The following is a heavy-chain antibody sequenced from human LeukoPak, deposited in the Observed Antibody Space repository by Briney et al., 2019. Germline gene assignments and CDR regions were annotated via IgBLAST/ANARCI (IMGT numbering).Heavy chain of an antibody. J-gene: IGHJ4*02. CDR2: IYHSGST. CDR1: GGSISSGGYY. V-gene: IGHV4-30-2*01. CDR3: ARASIAVAGTVDY. D-gene: IGHD6-19*01. Sequence: SQTLSLTCTVSGGSISSGGYYWSWIRQPPGKGLEWIGYIYHSGSTYYNPSLKSRVTISVDRSKNQFSLKLSSVTAADTAVYYCARASIAVAGTVDYWGQGTLVTVSS.